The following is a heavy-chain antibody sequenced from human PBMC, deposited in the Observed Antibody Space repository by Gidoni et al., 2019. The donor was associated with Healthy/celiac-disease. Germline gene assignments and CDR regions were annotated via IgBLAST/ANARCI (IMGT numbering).Heavy chain of an antibody. Sequence: QVQLVQSGAEVKKPGASVKVSCKASGYTFTGYYMHWVRQAPGQGLEWMGWINPNSGGTNYAQKFQGWVTMTRDTSISTAYMELSRLRSDDTAVYYCARDVMQCHSTTCGMDVWGQGTTVTVSS. D-gene: IGHD1-26*01. J-gene: IGHJ6*02. V-gene: IGHV1-2*04. CDR3: ARDVMQCHSTTCGMDV. CDR1: GYTFTGYY. CDR2: INPNSGGT.